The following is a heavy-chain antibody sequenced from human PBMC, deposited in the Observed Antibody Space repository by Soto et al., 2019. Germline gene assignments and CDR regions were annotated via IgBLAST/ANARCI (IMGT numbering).Heavy chain of an antibody. CDR1: GVTFTRYT. V-gene: IGHV3-21*06. CDR2: ISSTTNYI. CDR3: ARESEDLTSNLDY. J-gene: IGHJ4*02. Sequence: WSLRLSCAATGVTFTRYTMKWVRQAPGKGLEWVSSISSTTNYIYYGDAMKGRFTISRDNAENSLYLEMNSLRAEDKAVYYCARESEDLTSNLDYWGQGTLVTVSS.